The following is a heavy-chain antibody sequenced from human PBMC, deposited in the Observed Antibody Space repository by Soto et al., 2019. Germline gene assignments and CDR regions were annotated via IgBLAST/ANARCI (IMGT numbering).Heavy chain of an antibody. CDR1: GFTFSSYA. J-gene: IGHJ6*02. CDR2: ISGSGGST. D-gene: IGHD2-15*01. Sequence: PGGSLRLSCAASGFTFSSYAMSWVRQAPGKGLEWVSAISGSGGSTYYADSVKGRFTISRDNSKNTLYLQMNSLRAEDTAVYYCAKGPDIAAGGIYYGMDVWGQGTTVTVSS. CDR3: AKGPDIAAGGIYYGMDV. V-gene: IGHV3-23*01.